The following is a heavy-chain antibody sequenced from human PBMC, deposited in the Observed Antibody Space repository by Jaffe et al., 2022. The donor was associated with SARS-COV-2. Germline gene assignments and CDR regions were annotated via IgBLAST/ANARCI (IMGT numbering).Heavy chain of an antibody. D-gene: IGHD3-3*01. J-gene: IGHJ6*02. CDR2: ISYDGSDK. V-gene: IGHV3-30*18. CDR1: GMTFGSYG. Sequence: QVQLVESGGGVVQPGRSLRLSCATSGMTFGSYGMHWVRQAPGKGLEWVALISYDGSDKYYADSVKGRFTISRDNSEDTLFLQLSSLRPEDTAVYYCAKGMYFDFEPKYYDMDVWGQGTTVTVSS. CDR3: AKGMYFDFEPKYYDMDV.